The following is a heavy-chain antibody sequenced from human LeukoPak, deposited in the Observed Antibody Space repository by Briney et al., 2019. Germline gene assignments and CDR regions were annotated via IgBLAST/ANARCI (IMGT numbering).Heavy chain of an antibody. D-gene: IGHD3-10*01. CDR1: GFTFSSYG. CDR2: IWYDGSNK. V-gene: IGHV3-33*01. CDR3: ARVDGSGSYFPYYYGMDV. Sequence: GGSLRLSCAASGFTFSSYGMHWVRQAPGKGLEWVAVIWYDGSNKYYADSVKGRFTISRDNSKNTLYLQMNSLRAEDTAVYYCARVDGSGSYFPYYYGMDVWGQGTTVTVSS. J-gene: IGHJ6*02.